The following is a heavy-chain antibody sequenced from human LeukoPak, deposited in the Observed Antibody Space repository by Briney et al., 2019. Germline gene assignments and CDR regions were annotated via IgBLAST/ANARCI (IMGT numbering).Heavy chain of an antibody. D-gene: IGHD1-7*01. CDR2: IYYSGST. V-gene: IGHV4-59*01. CDR1: GGSISSYY. Sequence: SETLSLTCTVSGGSISSYYWSWIRQPPGKGLEWIGYIYYSGSTNYNPSLKSRVTISVDTSKNQFSLKLSSVTAADTAVYYCAREKAEFLRYNWNYGWFDPWGQGTLVTVSS. CDR3: AREKAEFLRYNWNYGWFDP. J-gene: IGHJ5*02.